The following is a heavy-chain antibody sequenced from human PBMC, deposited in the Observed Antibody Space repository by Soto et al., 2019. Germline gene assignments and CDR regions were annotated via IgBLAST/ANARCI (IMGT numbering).Heavy chain of an antibody. Sequence: PGGSLRLSCAASAFTFTNYAMSWVRQAPGKGLEWVSAISGSGASTYYADFVKGRFTISRDNSKNTLYLQMNSLRAEDTAVYYCASPLPAGQLGALYYWGQGTLVTVSS. J-gene: IGHJ4*02. D-gene: IGHD6-13*01. CDR1: AFTFTNYA. V-gene: IGHV3-23*01. CDR3: ASPLPAGQLGALYY. CDR2: ISGSGAST.